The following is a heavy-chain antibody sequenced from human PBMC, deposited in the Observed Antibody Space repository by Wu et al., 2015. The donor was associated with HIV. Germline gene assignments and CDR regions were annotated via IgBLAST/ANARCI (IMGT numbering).Heavy chain of an antibody. CDR3: ARDQGQGAGNWFDP. J-gene: IGHJ5*02. D-gene: IGHD3-10*01. V-gene: IGHV1-2*02. Sequence: QVQLVQSGAEVKKPGASVKVSCRTSGYKFTGYYIVWVRQAPGEGLEWMGWINPNSGGTKYAQKFQGRVTMTRDTSINTAYMEVSRLRSDDTAMYYCARDQGQGAGNWFDPWGQGTLVTVSS. CDR2: INPNSGGT. CDR1: GYKFTGYY.